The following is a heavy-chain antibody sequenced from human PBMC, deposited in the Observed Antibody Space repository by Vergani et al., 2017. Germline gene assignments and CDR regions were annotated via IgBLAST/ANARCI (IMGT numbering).Heavy chain of an antibody. CDR3: ARVSVAAAGTGFDY. V-gene: IGHV3-48*02. D-gene: IGHD6-13*01. CDR2: ISSSSSNI. J-gene: IGHJ4*02. Sequence: EVQLVESGGGLVQPGGSLRLSCAASGFTFSSYSMNWVRQAPGKGLVWVSYISSSSSNIYYADSVKGRFTISRDNAKNSLYLQMNSLRDEDTAVYYCARVSVAAAGTGFDYWGQGSLVTVSS. CDR1: GFTFSSYS.